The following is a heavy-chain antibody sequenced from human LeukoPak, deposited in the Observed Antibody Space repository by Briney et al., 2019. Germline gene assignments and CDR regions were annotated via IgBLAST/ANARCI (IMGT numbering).Heavy chain of an antibody. CDR2: IYYSGST. V-gene: IGHV4-39*01. CDR3: ARQLMVRGVINDY. J-gene: IGHJ4*02. Sequence: SETLSLTCTVSGGSISSSSYYWGWIRQPPGKGLEWIGSIYYSGSTYYSPSLKSRVTISVDTSKNQFSLKLSSVTAADTAVYYCARQLMVRGVINDYWGQGTLVTVSS. CDR1: GGSISSSSYY. D-gene: IGHD3-10*01.